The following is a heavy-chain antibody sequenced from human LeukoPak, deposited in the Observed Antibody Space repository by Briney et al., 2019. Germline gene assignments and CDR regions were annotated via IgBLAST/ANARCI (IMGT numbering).Heavy chain of an antibody. V-gene: IGHV4-59*01. D-gene: IGHD6-13*01. Sequence: LETLSLTCSVSGGSISSYYWSWIRQPPGKGLEWIGYIHNSGSTNYNPSLKSRVTISVDTSKNQFSLKLTSVTAADTAVYYCARSRSTSWWFAFDIWGQGTMVTVSS. CDR2: IHNSGST. J-gene: IGHJ3*02. CDR1: GGSISSYY. CDR3: ARSRSTSWWFAFDI.